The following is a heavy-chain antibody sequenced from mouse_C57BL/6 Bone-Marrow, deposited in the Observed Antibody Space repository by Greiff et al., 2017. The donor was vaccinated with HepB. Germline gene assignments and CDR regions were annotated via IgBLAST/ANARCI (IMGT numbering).Heavy chain of an antibody. Sequence: QVQLQQPGAELVKPGASVKLSCKASGYTFTSYWMQWVKQRPGQGLEWIGEIDPSDSYTNYNQKFKGKATLTVDTSSSTAYMQLSSLTSEDSAVYYSSTSVVPDYWGQGTTLTVSS. J-gene: IGHJ2*01. D-gene: IGHD1-1*01. CDR2: IDPSDSYT. CDR3: STSVVPDY. CDR1: GYTFTSYW. V-gene: IGHV1-50*01.